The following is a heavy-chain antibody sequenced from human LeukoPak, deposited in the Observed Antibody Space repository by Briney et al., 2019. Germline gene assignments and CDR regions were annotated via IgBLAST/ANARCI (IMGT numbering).Heavy chain of an antibody. D-gene: IGHD3-10*01. CDR2: INPSGGST. V-gene: IGHV1-46*01. Sequence: ASVKVSCKASGYTFTSYYMHWVRQAPGQGLEWMGIINPSGGSTSYAQRFQGRVTMTRDTSTSTVYMELSSLRSEDTAVYYCARGSPRSTMVRGVIDYWGQGTLVTVSS. J-gene: IGHJ4*02. CDR3: ARGSPRSTMVRGVIDY. CDR1: GYTFTSYY.